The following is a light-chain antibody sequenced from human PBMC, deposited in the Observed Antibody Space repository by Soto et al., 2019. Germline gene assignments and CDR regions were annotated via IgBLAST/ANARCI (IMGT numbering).Light chain of an antibody. CDR2: STS. Sequence: QAVVTQEPSLTVSPGGTVTLTCASSTGAVTSDYYPKWFQQRPGQAPRALIYSTSNKPSWTPARFSGSLLGDKAALTLSGVQPEDEAEYYCLLYYGGAQPQWVFGGGTKLTVL. J-gene: IGLJ3*02. CDR1: TGAVTSDYY. V-gene: IGLV7-43*01. CDR3: LLYYGGAQPQWV.